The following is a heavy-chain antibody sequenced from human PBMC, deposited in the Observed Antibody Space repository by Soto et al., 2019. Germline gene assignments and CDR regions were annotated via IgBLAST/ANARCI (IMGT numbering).Heavy chain of an antibody. CDR3: AKDTHGKGLSQIFYNWFDP. CDR1: GYTLTELS. CDR2: FDPEDGET. D-gene: IGHD3-9*01. V-gene: IGHV1-24*01. J-gene: IGHJ5*02. Sequence: ASVKVSCKVSGYTLTELSMHWVRQAPGKGLGWMGGFDPEDGETIYAQKIQGRVTMTEDTSTDTAYMEMSSLKSEDTAVYYCAKDTHGKGLSQIFYNWFDPWGQGTLVTVSS.